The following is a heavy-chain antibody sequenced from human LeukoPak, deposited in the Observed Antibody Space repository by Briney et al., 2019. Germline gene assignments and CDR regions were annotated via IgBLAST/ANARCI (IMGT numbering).Heavy chain of an antibody. V-gene: IGHV1-69*04. CDR3: ARISDPYSGSPFDY. J-gene: IGHJ4*02. D-gene: IGHD1-26*01. CDR1: GGTFSSYA. CDR2: IIPILGIA. Sequence: SVTVSCKSSGGTFSSYAISWVREAPGQGLEWMGRIIPILGIANYAQKFQGRVTITADKSTSAAYMELSSLRSEDTAVYYCARISDPYSGSPFDYWGQGTLVTVSS.